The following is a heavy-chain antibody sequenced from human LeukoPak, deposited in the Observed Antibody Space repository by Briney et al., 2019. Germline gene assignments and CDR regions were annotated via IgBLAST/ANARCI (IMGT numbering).Heavy chain of an antibody. V-gene: IGHV3-21*01. CDR3: ARDSPRGYCSGGSCYAWFDP. J-gene: IGHJ5*02. Sequence: GGPLRLSCAASGFTFSSYSMNWVRQAPGMGLEWVSSISSSSSYIYYADSVKGRFTISRDNAKNSLYLQMNSLRAEDTAVYYCARDSPRGYCSGGSCYAWFDPWGQGTLVTVSS. D-gene: IGHD2-15*01. CDR2: ISSSSSYI. CDR1: GFTFSSYS.